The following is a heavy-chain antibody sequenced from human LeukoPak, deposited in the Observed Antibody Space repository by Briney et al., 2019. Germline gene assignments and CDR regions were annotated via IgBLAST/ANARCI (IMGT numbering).Heavy chain of an antibody. D-gene: IGHD3-10*01. CDR2: IYYSGST. V-gene: IGHV4-31*03. J-gene: IGHJ4*02. Sequence: PSETLSLTCTVSGNSISNSNHYWSWIRQHPGKGLEWIGYIYYSGSTYYNPSLKSRVTISVDTSKNQFSLKLSSVTAADTAVYYCVCGSARGDYWGQGTLVTVSS. CDR3: VCGSARGDY. CDR1: GNSISNSNHY.